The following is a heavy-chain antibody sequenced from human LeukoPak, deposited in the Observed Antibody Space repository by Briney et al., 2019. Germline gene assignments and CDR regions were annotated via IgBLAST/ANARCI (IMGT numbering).Heavy chain of an antibody. V-gene: IGHV3-48*04. CDR1: GFAFSTYS. J-gene: IGHJ4*02. CDR2: ISSSASTI. CDR3: ATHFDY. Sequence: PGGSLRLSCAASGFAFSTYSMNWVRQAPGRGLEWVSYISSSASTIYYADSVRGRFTISRDNAKNSLYLQMNSLRAEDTAVYYCATHFDYWGQGTLVTVSS.